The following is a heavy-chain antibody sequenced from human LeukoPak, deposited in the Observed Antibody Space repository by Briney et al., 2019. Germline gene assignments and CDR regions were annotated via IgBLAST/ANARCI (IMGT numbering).Heavy chain of an antibody. CDR2: IYPRGST. J-gene: IGHJ4*02. Sequence: SETLSLTCTVSVGSIDNGDYYWSWIRQPPGKGLEWIGYIYPRGSTYYNPSLKSRVILSLDKSANQFSLNLSSVTAADTAVYYCARFSPRAMGNYLDFWGQGTLVTVSS. D-gene: IGHD7-27*01. V-gene: IGHV4-30-2*01. CDR1: VGSIDNGDYY. CDR3: ARFSPRAMGNYLDF.